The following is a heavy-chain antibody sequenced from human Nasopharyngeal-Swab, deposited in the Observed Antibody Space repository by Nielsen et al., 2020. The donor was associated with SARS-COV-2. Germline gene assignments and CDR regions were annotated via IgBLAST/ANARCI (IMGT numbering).Heavy chain of an antibody. D-gene: IGHD6-19*01. V-gene: IGHV3-21*01. CDR3: ASSGYSSGCNL. CDR1: GFIFSTYR. CDR2: ISSTNNYI. Sequence: GESLKISCATSGFIFSTYRMNWVRQAPGKGLEWVSSISSTNNYIYYADSVKGRFTISRDNAKSSLYLQMNSLRVEDTAVYYCASSGYSSGCNLWGRGTLVTVSS. J-gene: IGHJ2*01.